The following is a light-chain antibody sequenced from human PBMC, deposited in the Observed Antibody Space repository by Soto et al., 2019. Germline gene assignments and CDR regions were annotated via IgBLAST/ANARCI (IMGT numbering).Light chain of an antibody. J-gene: IGKJ1*01. CDR3: QHYNSYSQA. CDR1: QSISSW. V-gene: IGKV1-5*01. CDR2: DAA. Sequence: DIQMTQSPSTLSASVGDRDTITCRASQSISSWLAWYQQQPGKAPKLLISDAANLESGVPSRFSGSGSGTEFTLTISSLQPDDFATYYCQHYNSYSQAFGQGTTVEIK.